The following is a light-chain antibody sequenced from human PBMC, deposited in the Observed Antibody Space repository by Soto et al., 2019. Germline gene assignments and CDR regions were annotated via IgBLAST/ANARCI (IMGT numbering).Light chain of an antibody. Sequence: SYELTQPPSVSVSPGQTASITCSGDKLGDKYACWYQQKPGQSPVLVIYQDSKRPSGIPERFSGSNSGNTATLTISGTQAMDEADYYCQAWDNSLVFGGGTKLTGL. V-gene: IGLV3-1*01. CDR3: QAWDNSLV. CDR1: KLGDKY. CDR2: QDS. J-gene: IGLJ2*01.